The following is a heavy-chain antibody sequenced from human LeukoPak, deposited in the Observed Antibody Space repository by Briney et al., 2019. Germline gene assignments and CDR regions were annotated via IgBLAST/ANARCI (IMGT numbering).Heavy chain of an antibody. CDR2: INPNTGIT. V-gene: IGHV1-2*02. CDR3: ARDLEGSTIRYFYMDV. J-gene: IGHJ6*03. CDR1: GYTFSGYY. D-gene: IGHD5/OR15-5a*01. Sequence: ASVKVSRKASGYTFSGYYLHWVRQAPGQGLEWMGWINPNTGITNYAQKFQGRVTLTRDTSITTAYMEVRSLRSDDTAVYYCARDLEGSTIRYFYMDVWGKGTTVTVSS.